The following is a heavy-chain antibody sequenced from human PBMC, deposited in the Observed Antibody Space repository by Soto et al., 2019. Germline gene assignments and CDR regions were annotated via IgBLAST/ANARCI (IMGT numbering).Heavy chain of an antibody. CDR3: ARGFYYYGSRYYYGMDV. D-gene: IGHD3-10*01. Sequence: SETLSLTCAVYGGSFSGYYWSWIRQPPGKGLEWIGEINHSGSTNYNPSLKSRVTISVDTSKNQFSLKLSSVTAADTAVYYCARGFYYYGSRYYYGMDVWGQGTTVTVSS. V-gene: IGHV4-34*01. J-gene: IGHJ6*02. CDR1: GGSFSGYY. CDR2: INHSGST.